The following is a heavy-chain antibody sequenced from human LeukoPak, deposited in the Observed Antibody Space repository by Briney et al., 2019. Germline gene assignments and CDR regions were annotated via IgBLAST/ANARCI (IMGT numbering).Heavy chain of an antibody. J-gene: IGHJ4*02. V-gene: IGHV3-23*01. CDR1: GFSVSSFG. Sequence: PGGSLRLSCAVSGFSVSSFGMSWVRQAPGKGLEWISAISVNGETTWYADSVRGRFIISRDNSKNTLYLQLSSLTAEDTAVYYCAQGFSSGWYPYWGQGSLVSVSS. D-gene: IGHD6-13*01. CDR2: ISVNGETT. CDR3: AQGFSSGWYPY.